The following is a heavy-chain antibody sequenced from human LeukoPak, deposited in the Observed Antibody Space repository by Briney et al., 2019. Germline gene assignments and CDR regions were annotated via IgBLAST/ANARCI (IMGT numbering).Heavy chain of an antibody. CDR3: ARADVTMVRGVITPDAFDI. CDR2: IYSGGST. Sequence: GGSLRLSCAASGFTVSSNYMSWVRQAPGKRLEWVSVIYSGGSTYYADSVKGRFTISRHNSKNTLYLQMNSLRAEDTAVYYCARADVTMVRGVITPDAFDIWGQGTMVTVSS. V-gene: IGHV3-53*04. J-gene: IGHJ3*02. D-gene: IGHD3-10*01. CDR1: GFTVSSNY.